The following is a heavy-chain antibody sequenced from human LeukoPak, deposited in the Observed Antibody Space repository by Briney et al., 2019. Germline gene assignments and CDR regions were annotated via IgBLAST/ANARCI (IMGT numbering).Heavy chain of an antibody. CDR2: IIPIFGTA. J-gene: IGHJ5*02. CDR3: ARDVRPCGSCSNWFDP. D-gene: IGHD2-15*01. CDR1: GGTFSSYA. Sequence: SVKVSCKASGGTFSSYAISWVRQAPGQGLEWMGGIIPIFGTANYAQKFQGRVTITADESTSTAYMELSSLRSEDTAVYYCARDVRPCGSCSNWFDPWGQGTLVTVSS. V-gene: IGHV1-69*13.